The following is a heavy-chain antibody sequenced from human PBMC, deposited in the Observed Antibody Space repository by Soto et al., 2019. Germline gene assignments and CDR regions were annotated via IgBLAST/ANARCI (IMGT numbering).Heavy chain of an antibody. CDR1: GFTFSDAW. V-gene: IGHV3-15*07. Sequence: PGGSLRLSCAASGFTFSDAWINWVRQAPGKGLEWVGRIKSKIDGGTTDFAAPVKGRFAISRDDSRDMVYMEMYSLKTDDTAVYYCTTDSLFTGQLVRMDNWGHGTLVTAS. J-gene: IGHJ4*01. CDR3: TTDSLFTGQLVRMDN. CDR2: IKSKIDGGTT. D-gene: IGHD3-9*01.